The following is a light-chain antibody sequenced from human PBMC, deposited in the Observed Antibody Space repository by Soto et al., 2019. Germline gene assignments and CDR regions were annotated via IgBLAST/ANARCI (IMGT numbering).Light chain of an antibody. CDR3: QQYNNWPWT. J-gene: IGKJ1*01. CDR1: HSVNSH. V-gene: IGKV3D-15*01. Sequence: MMMTQSPATLSVSPGERVTLSCRTSHSVNSHVAWYQQKPGQAPRLLIYGISKRATDIPDRFSGSGSGTDFTLPISSLQSEDFEVYYCQQYNNWPWTFGQGTKVDIK. CDR2: GIS.